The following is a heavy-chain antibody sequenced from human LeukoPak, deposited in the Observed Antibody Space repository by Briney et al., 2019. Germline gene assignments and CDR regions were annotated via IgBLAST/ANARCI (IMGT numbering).Heavy chain of an antibody. V-gene: IGHV1-46*01. CDR3: ARAGGSLRGPYAPYFYY. Sequence: ASVTVSCKASGCTFTSYYMHWVRQAPGQGREWMGIINPSGGSTSYAQKFQGRVTMTRDMSTSTVYMELSSLRSEDTAVYYCARAGGSLRGPYAPYFYYWGQGTLVTVSS. J-gene: IGHJ4*02. CDR1: GCTFTSYY. D-gene: IGHD3-10*01. CDR2: INPSGGST.